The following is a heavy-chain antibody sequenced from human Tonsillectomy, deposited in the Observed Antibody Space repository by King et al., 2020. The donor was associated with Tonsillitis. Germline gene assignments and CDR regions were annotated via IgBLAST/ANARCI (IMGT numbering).Heavy chain of an antibody. CDR2: INSDGSTT. CDR3: ASVSGYYFPTGNYFDY. J-gene: IGHJ4*02. V-gene: IGHV3-74*01. Sequence: VQLVESGGGLVQPGGSLRLSCVASGFTFSTYWMHWVRQAPGKGLVWVSRINSDGSTTNYADSVKGRFTISRDNAKDTLYLQMNSLRAEDTAVYYCASVSGYYFPTGNYFDYWGQGTLVTVSS. CDR1: GFTFSTYW. D-gene: IGHD3-22*01.